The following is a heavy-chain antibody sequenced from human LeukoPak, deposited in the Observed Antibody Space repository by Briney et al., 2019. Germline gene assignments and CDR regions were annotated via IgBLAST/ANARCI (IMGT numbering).Heavy chain of an antibody. CDR3: SRESGPYCPFGH. CDR1: GGSISSYY. J-gene: IGHJ5*02. Sequence: SETLSLSCTVSGGSISSYYWSWIRQPPGKGLEWIGYIYYSGSTKYNPSLKSRVTISVDASKTQFSLKLNSVTAADTAVYYCSRESGPYCPFGHWGQGTLVAVTS. CDR2: IYYSGST. V-gene: IGHV4-59*01. D-gene: IGHD1-26*01.